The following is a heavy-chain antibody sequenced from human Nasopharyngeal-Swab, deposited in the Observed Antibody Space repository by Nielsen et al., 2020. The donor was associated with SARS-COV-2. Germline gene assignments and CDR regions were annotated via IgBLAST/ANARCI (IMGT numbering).Heavy chain of an antibody. J-gene: IGHJ4*02. D-gene: IGHD3-3*01. Sequence: SETLSLTCAVSGYSISSGYYWGWIRQPPGKGLEWIGSIYHSGSTYYNPSLKGRVTISVDTSKNQFSLKLSSVTAADTAVYYCARRYGDFWSGHYFDYWGQGTLVTVSS. CDR1: GYSISSGYY. CDR2: IYHSGST. CDR3: ARRYGDFWSGHYFDY. V-gene: IGHV4-38-2*01.